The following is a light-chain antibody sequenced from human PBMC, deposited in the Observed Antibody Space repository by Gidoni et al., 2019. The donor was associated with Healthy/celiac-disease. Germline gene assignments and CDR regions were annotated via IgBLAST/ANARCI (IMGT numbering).Light chain of an antibody. V-gene: IGKV3-15*01. J-gene: IGKJ1*01. Sequence: EIVMTQSPATLSVSPGERATLSCRASQSVSSNLAWYQQKPGQAPRPLIYGASTRATGIPARFSGSGSGTEFTLTISSLQSEDFAVYYCQHYNHWPPWTFGQGTKVEVK. CDR2: GAS. CDR3: QHYNHWPPWT. CDR1: QSVSSN.